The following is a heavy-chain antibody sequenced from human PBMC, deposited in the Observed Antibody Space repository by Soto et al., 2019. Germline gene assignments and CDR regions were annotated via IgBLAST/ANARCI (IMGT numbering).Heavy chain of an antibody. CDR3: ARHATRSYDS. V-gene: IGHV4-59*08. J-gene: IGHJ4*02. Sequence: SGFRQPPGKGLECIGYIYYNGNTNYNPSLKSRVTISVDTSKNQFTLNLNSVTAADTAVYYCARHATRSYDSWGQGTLVTVSS. CDR2: IYYNGNT.